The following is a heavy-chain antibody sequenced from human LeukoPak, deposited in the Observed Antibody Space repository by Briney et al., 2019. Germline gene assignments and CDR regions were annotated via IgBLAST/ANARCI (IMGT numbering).Heavy chain of an antibody. Sequence: SETLSLTCTVSGGSINNYYWSWIRQPAGKGLEWIGRIYTRGSTNYNPSLKSRVTMSVDTSKNQFSLKLSSVTAADPAVSYCARGRYCSADICSGGDAFDIWGQGTMVSVSS. V-gene: IGHV4-4*07. CDR3: ARGRYCSADICSGGDAFDI. D-gene: IGHD2-15*01. CDR1: GGSINNYY. J-gene: IGHJ3*02. CDR2: IYTRGST.